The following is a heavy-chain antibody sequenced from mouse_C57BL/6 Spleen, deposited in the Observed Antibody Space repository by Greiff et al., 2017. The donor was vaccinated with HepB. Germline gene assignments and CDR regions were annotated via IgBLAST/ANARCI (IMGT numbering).Heavy chain of an antibody. V-gene: IGHV1-82*01. CDR1: GYAFSSSW. J-gene: IGHJ4*01. Sequence: QVQLQQSGPELVKPGASVKISCKASGYAFSSSWMNWVKQRPGKGLEWIGRIYPGDGDTNYNGKFKGKATLSADKSSSTAYMQLSSLTSEDSAVYFCARDYGYPYAMDYWCQGTSVTVSS. CDR2: IYPGDGDT. CDR3: ARDYGYPYAMDY. D-gene: IGHD2-2*01.